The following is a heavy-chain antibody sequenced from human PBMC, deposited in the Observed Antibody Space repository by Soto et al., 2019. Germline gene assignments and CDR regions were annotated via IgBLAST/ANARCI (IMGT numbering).Heavy chain of an antibody. CDR2: ISIEKGDT. J-gene: IGHJ2*01. V-gene: IGHV1-18*01. Sequence: QVQVVQSGAEVKKPGASVKVACKASGYSFDTFGMSLVRQAPGQGLEWMGWISIEKGDTNSAKKFQDRGTMTTDTYTSTAYMAQISLTSDDTSVYYCATCDCSVGSCFTCWHFDLWGRGTLVTVSS. CDR1: GYSFDTFG. D-gene: IGHD2-15*01. CDR3: ATCDCSVGSCFTCWHFDL.